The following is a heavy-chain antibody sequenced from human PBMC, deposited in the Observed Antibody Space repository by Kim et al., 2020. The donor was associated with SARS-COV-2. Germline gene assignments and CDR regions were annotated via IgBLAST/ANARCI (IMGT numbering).Heavy chain of an antibody. V-gene: IGHV2-70*11. CDR1: GFSLSTRGMC. J-gene: IGHJ6*03. Sequence: SGPTLVNPTQTLTLTCTFSGFSLSTRGMCVSWIRQPPGKALEWLARIDWDDDKYYNTSLKTRLTISKDTSKNQVVLTMTNMDPVDTATYYCARIRGSGTTRSQSYHYYMDIWGKRTTVTVSS. CDR3: ARIRGSGTTRSQSYHYYMDI. D-gene: IGHD1-7*01. CDR2: IDWDDDK.